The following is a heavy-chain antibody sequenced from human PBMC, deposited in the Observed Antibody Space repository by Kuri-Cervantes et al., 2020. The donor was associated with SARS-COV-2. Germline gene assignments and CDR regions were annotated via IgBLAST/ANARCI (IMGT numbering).Heavy chain of an antibody. V-gene: IGHV1-2*04. D-gene: IGHD2-2*01. CDR2: INPNSGGT. CDR1: GGSFSSYA. CDR3: ARDRHPRRRYCSSTSCYGDYYYYGMDV. Sequence: ASVKVSCKTSGGSFSSYAISWVRQAPGQGLEWMGWINPNSGGTNYAQKFQGWVTMTRDTSISTAYMELSRLRSDDTAVYYCARDRHPRRRYCSSTSCYGDYYYYGMDVWGQGTTVTVSS. J-gene: IGHJ6*02.